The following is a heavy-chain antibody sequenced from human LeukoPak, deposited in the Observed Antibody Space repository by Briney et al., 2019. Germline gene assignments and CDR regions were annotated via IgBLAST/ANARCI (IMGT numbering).Heavy chain of an antibody. J-gene: IGHJ3*02. CDR2: INPNSGGT. V-gene: IGHV1-2*02. CDR1: GYTFTGYY. CDR3: ARETGVLWFGEPYAFDI. D-gene: IGHD3-10*01. Sequence: AXVKVSCKASGYTFTGYYMHWVRQAPGQGLEWMGWINPNSGGTNYAQKFQGRVTMTRDTSISTAYMELSRLRYGDTAVYYCARETGVLWFGEPYAFDIWGQGTMVTVSS.